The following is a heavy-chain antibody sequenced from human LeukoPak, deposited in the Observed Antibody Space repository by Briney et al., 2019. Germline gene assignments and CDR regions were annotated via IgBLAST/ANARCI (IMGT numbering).Heavy chain of an antibody. J-gene: IGHJ6*03. V-gene: IGHV3-20*04. CDR3: ARAGSYYYYMDV. CDR1: GFTFDDYG. Sequence: GGSLRLSCAASGFTFDDYGMSWVRQAPGKGLEWVSGINWNGGSTGYADSVKGRFTISRDNAKNSLCLQMNSLRAEDTALYYCARAGSYYYYMDVWGKGTTVTVSS. D-gene: IGHD3-10*01. CDR2: INWNGGST.